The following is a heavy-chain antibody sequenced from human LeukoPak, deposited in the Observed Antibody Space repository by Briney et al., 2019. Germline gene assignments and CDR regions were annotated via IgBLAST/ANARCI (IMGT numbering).Heavy chain of an antibody. CDR2: ISWNSGSI. D-gene: IGHD3-3*01. V-gene: IGHV3-9*01. Sequence: SLRLSCAASGFTFDDYAMHWVRQAPGKGLEWVSGISWNSGSIGYADSVKGRFTISRDNAKNSLYLQMNSLRAEDTALYYCAKAASSYDFWSGYLLTGGGHYFDYWGQGTLVTVSS. J-gene: IGHJ4*02. CDR3: AKAASSYDFWSGYLLTGGGHYFDY. CDR1: GFTFDDYA.